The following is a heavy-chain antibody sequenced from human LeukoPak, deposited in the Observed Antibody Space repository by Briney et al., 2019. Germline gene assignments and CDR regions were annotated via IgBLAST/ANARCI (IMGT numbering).Heavy chain of an antibody. Sequence: GGSLRLSCAASGFIVSSNYMSWLRQAPGKGLEWVSVIYSGGGTYYADSVKGRFTISRDNSKNAPSLQMNSLRAEDTAVYYCARTWIAVAGTSWFDPWGQGTLVTVSS. D-gene: IGHD6-19*01. V-gene: IGHV3-66*01. CDR2: IYSGGGT. CDR3: ARTWIAVAGTSWFDP. J-gene: IGHJ5*02. CDR1: GFIVSSNY.